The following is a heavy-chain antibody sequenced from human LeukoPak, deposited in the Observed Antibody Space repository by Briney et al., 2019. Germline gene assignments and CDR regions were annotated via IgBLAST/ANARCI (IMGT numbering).Heavy chain of an antibody. Sequence: GGSLRLSCAASGFTFSDYWMLWVRQAPGQGPELVANIRDDGSEKNYVASVKGRFTISRDNAQMSLYLQMNSLRVDDTAVYYCATDRKAGSWDPRFNYGGQGTLVTVSS. CDR3: ATDRKAGSWDPRFNY. J-gene: IGHJ4*02. V-gene: IGHV3-7*04. CDR2: IRDDGSEK. D-gene: IGHD1-14*01. CDR1: GFTFSDYW.